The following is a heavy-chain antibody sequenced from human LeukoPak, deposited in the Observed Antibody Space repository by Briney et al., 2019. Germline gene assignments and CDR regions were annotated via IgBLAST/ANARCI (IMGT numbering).Heavy chain of an antibody. CDR3: ARWENGYMDV. D-gene: IGHD1-26*01. J-gene: IGHJ6*03. CDR2: IYYDGSNK. Sequence: PGRSLRLSRAASGFTFSSYAMHWVRQAPGKGLEWVAVIYYDGSNKYYADSVKGRFTISRNSSKNTVYLQMNSLRAEDTAMYYCARWENGYMDVWGKGTTVTVSS. V-gene: IGHV3-33*01. CDR1: GFTFSSYA.